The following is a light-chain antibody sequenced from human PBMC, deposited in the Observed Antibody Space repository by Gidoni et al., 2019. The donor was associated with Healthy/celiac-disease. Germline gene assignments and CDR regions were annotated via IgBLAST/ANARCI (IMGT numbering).Light chain of an antibody. CDR3: QQYGSSLTCT. CDR2: GSS. Sequence: EIVLTQSPGTLSLSPGERATLSCRASQSVSSSYLAWYQQKPGQAPRLLIYGSSSRATGIPDRFIGSWSGTDFTLTISRLEPEDFAVYYFQQYGSSLTCTFGQGTKVEIK. J-gene: IGKJ1*01. CDR1: QSVSSSY. V-gene: IGKV3-20*01.